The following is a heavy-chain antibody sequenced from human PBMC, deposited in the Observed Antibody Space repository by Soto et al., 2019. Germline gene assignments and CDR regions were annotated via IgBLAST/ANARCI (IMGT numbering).Heavy chain of an antibody. CDR3: AKGSHYYDSSGTRV. D-gene: IGHD3-22*01. V-gene: IGHV3-23*01. Sequence: GGSLRLSCAASGFTFSSYAMSWVRQAPGKGLEWVSAISGSGGSTYYADSVKGRFTISRDNSKNTLYLQMNSLRAEDTAVYYCAKGSHYYDSSGTRVGGQGTLVTVSS. CDR1: GFTFSSYA. J-gene: IGHJ4*02. CDR2: ISGSGGST.